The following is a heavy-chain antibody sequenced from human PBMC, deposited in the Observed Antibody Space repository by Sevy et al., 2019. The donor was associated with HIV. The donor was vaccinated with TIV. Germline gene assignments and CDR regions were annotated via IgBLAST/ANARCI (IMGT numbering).Heavy chain of an antibody. Sequence: GGSLRLSCAASGFSFSSYWMTWFRQAPGKELEWVANVNLDGSGKYYVDSVKGRFTISRDNARNSLSLQMNSLRAEDTAVYYCARSADYWGQGTLVTVSS. CDR1: GFSFSSYW. CDR2: VNLDGSGK. J-gene: IGHJ4*02. V-gene: IGHV3-7*01. CDR3: ARSADY.